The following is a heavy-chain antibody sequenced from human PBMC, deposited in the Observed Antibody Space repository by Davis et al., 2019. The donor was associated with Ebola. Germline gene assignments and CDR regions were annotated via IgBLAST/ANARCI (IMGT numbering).Heavy chain of an antibody. D-gene: IGHD3-3*01. J-gene: IGHJ4*02. Sequence: ASVKVSCKASGYTFTSYGIIWVRQAPGQGLEWMGWISDYNRKTNYAQKFQGRVTMTTDTSTTTVYMELPSLRSEDTAVYFCARDRAPPSIIQDIWGQGTLVTVSS. CDR2: ISDYNRKT. CDR1: GYTFTSYG. V-gene: IGHV1-18*04. CDR3: ARDRAPPSIIQDI.